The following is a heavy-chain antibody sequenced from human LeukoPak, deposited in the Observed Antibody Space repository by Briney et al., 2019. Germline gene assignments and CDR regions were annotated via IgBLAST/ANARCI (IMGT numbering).Heavy chain of an antibody. CDR2: ISAYNGNT. V-gene: IGHV1-18*01. Sequence: ASVKVSCKASGYTFTSYGISWVRQAPGQGLEWMGWISAYNGNTNYAQKLQGRVTMTTDTSTSTAYMELRSLRSDDTAVYYCARDREITMIVVVNNDAFDIWRQGTMVTVSS. CDR3: ARDREITMIVVVNNDAFDI. D-gene: IGHD3-22*01. J-gene: IGHJ3*02. CDR1: GYTFTSYG.